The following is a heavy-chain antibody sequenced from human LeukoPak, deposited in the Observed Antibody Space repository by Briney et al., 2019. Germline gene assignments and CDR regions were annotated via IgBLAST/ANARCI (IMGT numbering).Heavy chain of an antibody. V-gene: IGHV4-39*02. CDR3: ARRRYYDSTGYFE. CDR2: IYYTGKT. Sequence: SETLSLTCTVSGDFISSSSYYWGWIRQPPGKGLEWIGDIYYTGKTYYSPSLKSRVFVSIDTSKNYFSLNLNFVTAADTAVYYCARRRYYDSTGYFEWGRGSLVTVSS. J-gene: IGHJ1*01. D-gene: IGHD3-22*01. CDR1: GDFISSSSYY.